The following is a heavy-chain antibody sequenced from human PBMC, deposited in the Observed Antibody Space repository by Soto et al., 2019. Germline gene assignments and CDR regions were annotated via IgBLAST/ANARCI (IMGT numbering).Heavy chain of an antibody. CDR3: ARDPVRFLEWLPHNWFDP. J-gene: IGHJ5*02. CDR1: GYSISSGYY. D-gene: IGHD3-3*01. CDR2: IYHSGST. Sequence: SETLSLTCAVSGYSISSGYYWGWIRQPPGKGLEWIGSIYHSGSTYYNPSLKSRVTISVDTSKNQFSLKLSSVTAADTAVYYCARDPVRFLEWLPHNWFDPWGQGTLVTAPQ. V-gene: IGHV4-38-2*02.